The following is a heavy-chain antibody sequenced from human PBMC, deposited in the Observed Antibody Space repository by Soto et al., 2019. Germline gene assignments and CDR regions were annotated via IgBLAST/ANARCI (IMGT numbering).Heavy chain of an antibody. J-gene: IGHJ6*02. CDR2: INHSGST. Sequence: SETLSLTCAVYGGSFSGYYWSWIRQPPGKGLEWIGEINHSGSTNYNPSLKSRVTISVDTSKNQFSLKLSSVTAADTAVYYCAREDYANSGSGSYEVWGQGTTVTVSS. CDR1: GGSFSGYY. V-gene: IGHV4-34*01. D-gene: IGHD3-10*01. CDR3: AREDYANSGSGSYEV.